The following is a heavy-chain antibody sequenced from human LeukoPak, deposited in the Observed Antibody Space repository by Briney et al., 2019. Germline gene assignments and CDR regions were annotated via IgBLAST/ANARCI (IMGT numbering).Heavy chain of an antibody. CDR2: IYYSGST. J-gene: IGHJ3*02. CDR1: VGSISSYH. Sequence: PSETLSLTCTVSVGSISSYHWSWIRQPPWKGREWIAYIYYSGSTNYNPSLTSRVTIPVDTSKNQFSLTLSSVTAADTAVYYCARVPSEGDAFDIWGQGTMVTVSS. V-gene: IGHV4-59*01. CDR3: ARVPSEGDAFDI. D-gene: IGHD3-10*01.